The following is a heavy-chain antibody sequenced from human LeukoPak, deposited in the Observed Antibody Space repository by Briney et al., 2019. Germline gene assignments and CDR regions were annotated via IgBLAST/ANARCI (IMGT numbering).Heavy chain of an antibody. CDR1: GGSISSYY. CDR2: IYYSGST. V-gene: IGHV4-59*01. CDR3: ASAGRGYSGYAFT. Sequence: SETLSLTCTVSGGSISSYYWSWIRQPPGKGLEWIGYIYYSGSTNYNPSLKSRVTISVDTSKNQFSLNLSSVTAADTAVYYCASAGRGYSGYAFTWGQGTLVTVSS. D-gene: IGHD5-12*01. J-gene: IGHJ5*02.